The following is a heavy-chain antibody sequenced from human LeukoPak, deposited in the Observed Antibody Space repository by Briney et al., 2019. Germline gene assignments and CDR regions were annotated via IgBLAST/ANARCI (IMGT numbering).Heavy chain of an antibody. Sequence: ASVKVSCKASGYTFSSYGIAWVRQAPGQGLEWMGWISGYNGNTNYAQKLQGRVSMTTDTSTTTAYMELRSLTSDDTAVYYCAKPPTEEVYYFDYWGQGTLVTVSS. CDR1: GYTFSSYG. CDR3: AKPPTEEVYYFDY. CDR2: ISGYNGNT. J-gene: IGHJ4*02. V-gene: IGHV1-18*01.